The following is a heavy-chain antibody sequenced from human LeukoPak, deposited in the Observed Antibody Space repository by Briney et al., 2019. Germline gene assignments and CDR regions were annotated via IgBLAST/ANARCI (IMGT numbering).Heavy chain of an antibody. CDR2: INPSGGST. J-gene: IGHJ4*02. V-gene: IGHV1-46*01. CDR1: GYTFTSYY. Sequence: ASVKVSCKASGYTFTSYYMHWVRQAPGQRLEWMGIINPSGGSTSYAQKFQGRVTMTSDMSTSTVYMELSSLRSEDTAVYYCARFEADYYDSSDVPHWGQGTLVTVSS. CDR3: ARFEADYYDSSDVPH. D-gene: IGHD3-22*01.